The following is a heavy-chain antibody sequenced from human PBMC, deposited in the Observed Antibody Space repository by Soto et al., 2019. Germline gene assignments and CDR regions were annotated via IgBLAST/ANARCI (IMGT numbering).Heavy chain of an antibody. CDR2: IYYGGST. CDR3: ASMGYHYGSGSYPLDY. Sequence: SETLSLTCTVSGGSISSSSYYWGWIRQPPGKGLEWIGSIYYGGSTYYNPSLKSRVTISLDTSKNQFSLNLRSVTAADTAVYYCASMGYHYGSGSYPLDYWGQGTLVTVSS. V-gene: IGHV4-39*07. D-gene: IGHD3-10*01. J-gene: IGHJ4*02. CDR1: GGSISSSSYY.